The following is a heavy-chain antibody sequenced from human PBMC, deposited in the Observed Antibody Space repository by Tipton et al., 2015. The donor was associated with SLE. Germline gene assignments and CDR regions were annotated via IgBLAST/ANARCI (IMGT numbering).Heavy chain of an antibody. D-gene: IGHD5-24*01. Sequence: TLSLTCTVSGGSISSGSPYWNWIRQPAGKGLEWIGRLYASGNTNYSPSLKSRVTMSVDTSKNQFSLNLNSVTATDTAVYYCARTNLQGSLVDWYFDLWGRGTLVTVSS. CDR1: GGSISSGSPY. V-gene: IGHV4-61*02. CDR2: LYASGNT. CDR3: ARTNLQGSLVDWYFDL. J-gene: IGHJ2*01.